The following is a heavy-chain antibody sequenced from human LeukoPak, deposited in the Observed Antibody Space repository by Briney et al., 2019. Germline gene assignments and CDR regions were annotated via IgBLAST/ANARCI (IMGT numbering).Heavy chain of an antibody. CDR2: IKQDGSEN. V-gene: IGHV3-7*03. D-gene: IGHD3-10*01. Sequence: GGSLRLSCAASGFTFSSYWMSWVRQAPGKGLEWVANIKQDGSENYYVDSVKGRFTISRDNAKNSLYLQMNSLRAEDTAVYYCARGPSYGPYYFDYWGQGTLVTVSS. CDR1: GFTFSSYW. J-gene: IGHJ4*02. CDR3: ARGPSYGPYYFDY.